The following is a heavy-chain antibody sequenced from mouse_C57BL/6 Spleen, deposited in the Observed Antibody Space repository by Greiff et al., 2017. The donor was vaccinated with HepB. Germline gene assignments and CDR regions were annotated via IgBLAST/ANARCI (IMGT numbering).Heavy chain of an antibody. CDR3: TRGAGRGVYFDY. D-gene: IGHD4-1*01. J-gene: IGHJ2*01. V-gene: IGHV1-15*01. Sequence: VKLMESGAELVRPGASVTLSCKASGYTFTDYEMHWVKQTPVHGLEWIGAIDPETGGTAYNQKFKGKAILTADKSSSTAYMELRSLTSEDSAVYYCTRGAGRGVYFDYWGQGTTLTVSS. CDR2: IDPETGGT. CDR1: GYTFTDYE.